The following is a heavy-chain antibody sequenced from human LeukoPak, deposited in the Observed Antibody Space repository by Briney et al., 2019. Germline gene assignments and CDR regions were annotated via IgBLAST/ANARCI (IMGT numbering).Heavy chain of an antibody. CDR3: ARDFWFQRGYYYYYYMDV. CDR1: GDSVSSNSAA. CDR2: TYYRSKWYN. D-gene: IGHD3-3*01. V-gene: IGHV6-1*01. J-gene: IGHJ6*03. Sequence: SQTLSLTCAISGDSVSSNSAAWSWIRQSPSRGLEWLGRTYYRSKWYNDYAVSVKSRITISPDTSKNQFSLQLNSVTPEDTAVYYCARDFWFQRGYYYYYYMDVWGKGTTATVSS.